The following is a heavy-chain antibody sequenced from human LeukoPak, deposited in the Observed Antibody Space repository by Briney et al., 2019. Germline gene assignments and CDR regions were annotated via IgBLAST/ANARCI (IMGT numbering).Heavy chain of an antibody. CDR2: ISGSDGST. CDR3: AKSQDGGRLFHFDY. V-gene: IGHV3-23*01. CDR1: GFTFSSYA. D-gene: IGHD1-26*01. Sequence: GGSLRLSCAASGFTFSSYAMSWVRQAPGKGLEWVSGISGSDGSTYYADSVKGRFTISRDNSKNTLYVQMNSLRAEDTAVYFCAKSQDGGRLFHFDYWGQGTLVTVSS. J-gene: IGHJ4*02.